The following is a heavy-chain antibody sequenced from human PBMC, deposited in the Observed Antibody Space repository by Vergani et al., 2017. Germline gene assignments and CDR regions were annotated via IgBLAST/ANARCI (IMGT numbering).Heavy chain of an antibody. CDR3: ARDPQYYYGSWSENYYYYYMDV. CDR2: ISYDGSNK. D-gene: IGHD3-10*01. Sequence: QVQLVESGGGVVQPGRSLRLSCAASGFTFSSYAMHWVRQAPGQGLEWLAVISYDGSNKYYAASVKGRFTISRDNSKTTLYLQMNSLRAEDTAVYYCARDPQYYYGSWSENYYYYYMDVWGKGTTVTVSS. V-gene: IGHV3-30-3*01. J-gene: IGHJ6*03. CDR1: GFTFSSYA.